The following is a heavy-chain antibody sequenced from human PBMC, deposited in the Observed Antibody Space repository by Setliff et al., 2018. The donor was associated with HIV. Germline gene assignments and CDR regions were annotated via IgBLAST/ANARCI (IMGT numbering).Heavy chain of an antibody. J-gene: IGHJ4*02. CDR1: GFTFSSYS. CDR3: ARVYGRGYFDTSGYFDY. D-gene: IGHD3-22*01. V-gene: IGHV3-21*04. CDR2: ISSSSSYI. Sequence: GGSLRLSCAASGFTFSSYSMNWVRQAPGKGLEWVSSISSSSSYIYYADSVKGRFTISRDNAKNSLYLQMNSLRAEDTAVYYCARVYGRGYFDTSGYFDYWGQGTPVTVSS.